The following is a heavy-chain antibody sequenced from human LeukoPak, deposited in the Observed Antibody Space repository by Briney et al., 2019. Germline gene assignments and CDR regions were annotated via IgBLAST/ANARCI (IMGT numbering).Heavy chain of an antibody. CDR2: ISYDGSNK. CDR3: YSWEQY. CDR1: GFTFSSYG. V-gene: IGHV3-30*03. J-gene: IGHJ4*02. Sequence: GGSLRLSCAASGFTFSSYGMHWVRQAPGKGLEWVAVISYDGSNKYYADSVKGRFTISRDNSKNTLYLQMNSLRAEDTAVYYCYSWEQYWGQGTLVTVSS. D-gene: IGHD1-26*01.